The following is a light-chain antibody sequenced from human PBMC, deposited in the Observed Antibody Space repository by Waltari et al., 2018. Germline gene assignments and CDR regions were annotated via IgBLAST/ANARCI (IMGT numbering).Light chain of an antibody. J-gene: IGKJ2*01. CDR2: ATS. CDR1: QNISAY. CDR3: QQSYTTPRT. V-gene: IGKV1-39*01. Sequence: DIQLTQSPSSLSASVGDRVTITCRASQNISAYLNWYQQKPGEAPKLLIYATSRLQSGVPSKFRGSCSGAHFTLTINSLQPEDFATYYCQQSYTTPRTFGQGTNLEI.